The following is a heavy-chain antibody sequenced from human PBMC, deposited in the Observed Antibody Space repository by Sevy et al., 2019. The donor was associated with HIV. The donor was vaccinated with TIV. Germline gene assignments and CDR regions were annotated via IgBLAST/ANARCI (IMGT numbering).Heavy chain of an antibody. CDR1: EFTVSSNY. Sequence: GGSLRLSCAASEFTVSSNYMSWVRQAPGKGLEWVSVIYSGGSTYYADSVKGRFTISRDNSKNTLYLQMNSLRAEDTAVYYCARSPGGFGELPFDYWGQGTLVTVSS. J-gene: IGHJ4*02. CDR3: ARSPGGFGELPFDY. CDR2: IYSGGST. V-gene: IGHV3-53*01. D-gene: IGHD3-10*01.